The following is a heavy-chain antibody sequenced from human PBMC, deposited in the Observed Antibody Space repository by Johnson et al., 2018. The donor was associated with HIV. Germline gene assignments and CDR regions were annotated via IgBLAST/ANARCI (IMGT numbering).Heavy chain of an antibody. J-gene: IGHJ3*02. CDR3: AREGMYSSYQGSFDI. Sequence: QVQLVESGGGLVQPGRSLRLSCAASGFTFNTHTMHWVRQIPGKGLECGAFLTTYGANKDYADSVKGRFTISRDNSKRTLYLQMNSLRAGDTAVYYCAREGMYSSYQGSFDIWGQGTMVTVS. D-gene: IGHD6-6*01. V-gene: IGHV3-30-3*01. CDR2: LTTYGANK. CDR1: GFTFNTHT.